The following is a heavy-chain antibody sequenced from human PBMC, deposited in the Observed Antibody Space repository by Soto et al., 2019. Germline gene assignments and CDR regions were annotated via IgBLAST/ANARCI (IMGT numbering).Heavy chain of an antibody. Sequence: SLRLSCGASGFTFSNYGMHWVRQAPGKGLEWVGFISNDGSNKNYAYPVKGRFSISIDNSENTLSLQLNSLRAEDTAVYFCAKAHLHVYYYHRLGPLAXWGQGTWVT. D-gene: IGHD3-10*01. J-gene: IGHJ5*02. CDR3: AKAHLHVYYYHRLGPLAX. CDR1: GFTFSNYG. CDR2: ISNDGSNK. V-gene: IGHV3-30*18.